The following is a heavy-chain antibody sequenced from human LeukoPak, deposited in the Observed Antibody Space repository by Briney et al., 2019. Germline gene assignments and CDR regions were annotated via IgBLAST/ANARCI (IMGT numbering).Heavy chain of an antibody. Sequence: PGGSLRLSCAASGLTFSTYAMSWVRQAPGKGLEWVSHIRSSSETFYADSVKGRFTISRDNARNSLYLQMNNLRGEDTAIYYCARDAGNSGYGCDLWGQGTLVTVSS. D-gene: IGHD5-12*01. CDR1: GLTFSTYA. V-gene: IGHV3-48*01. CDR3: ARDAGNSGYGCDL. CDR2: IRSSSET. J-gene: IGHJ5*02.